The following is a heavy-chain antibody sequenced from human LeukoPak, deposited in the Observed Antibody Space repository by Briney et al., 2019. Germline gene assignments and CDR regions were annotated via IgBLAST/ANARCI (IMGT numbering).Heavy chain of an antibody. CDR1: GYIFTNYW. CDR2: IYPGDSDT. J-gene: IGHJ4*02. Sequence: GESLKISCKVSGYIFTNYWIGWVRQMPGKGLEWMGIIYPGDSDTRYSPSFQGQVTISADKSISTAYLQWSSLKASDTAMYYCARVRDSDILTGYSPTWLLEYWGQRTLVTGSS. D-gene: IGHD3-9*01. V-gene: IGHV5-51*01. CDR3: ARVRDSDILTGYSPTWLLEY.